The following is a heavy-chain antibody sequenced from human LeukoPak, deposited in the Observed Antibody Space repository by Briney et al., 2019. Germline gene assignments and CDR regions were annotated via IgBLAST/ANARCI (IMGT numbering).Heavy chain of an antibody. CDR3: ARDLGRKYQLLATYGNWFDP. J-gene: IGHJ5*02. D-gene: IGHD2-2*01. CDR1: GYTFTGYY. Sequence: ASVKVSRKASGYTFTGYYMHWVRQAPGQGLEWMGWINPNSGGTNYAQKFQGRVTMTRDTSISTAYMELSRLRSDDTAVYYCARDLGRKYQLLATYGNWFDPWGQGTLVTVSS. CDR2: INPNSGGT. V-gene: IGHV1-2*02.